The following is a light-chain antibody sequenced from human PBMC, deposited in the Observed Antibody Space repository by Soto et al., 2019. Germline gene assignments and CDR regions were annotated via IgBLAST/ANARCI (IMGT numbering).Light chain of an antibody. Sequence: EIVLTQSPGTLSLSPGERATLSCRASQSVSSSYLAWYQQKPGEAPRLLIYGASSRATGIPDGFSGSASGTDFTLTISRLEPEDFAVYYCHQYGSSPYTFGQGTKLEIK. CDR1: QSVSSSY. CDR2: GAS. V-gene: IGKV3-20*01. J-gene: IGKJ2*01. CDR3: HQYGSSPYT.